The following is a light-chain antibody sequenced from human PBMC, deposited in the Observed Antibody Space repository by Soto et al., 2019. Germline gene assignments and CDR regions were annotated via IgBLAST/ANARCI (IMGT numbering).Light chain of an antibody. J-gene: IGKJ1*01. V-gene: IGKV3-15*01. CDR3: QQYNNWPLRT. Sequence: EIVMTQSPATLSVSPGERATLSCRASQSVSSNLAWYQQKPGQAPRLLIYRASTRATGIPARFSGSGSGTEFTLTISSLQSEDFAVYYCQQYNNWPLRTFGQGTKVEIK. CDR2: RAS. CDR1: QSVSSN.